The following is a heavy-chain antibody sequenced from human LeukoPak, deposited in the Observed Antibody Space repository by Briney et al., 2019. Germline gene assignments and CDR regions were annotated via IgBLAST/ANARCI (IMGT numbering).Heavy chain of an antibody. V-gene: IGHV3-7*01. CDR3: ARVCGDYYDPLDY. CDR2: IKQDGSEK. Sequence: GGSLRLSCAASGFTFSSYWMSWVRQAPGEGLEWVANIKQDGSEKYYVDSVKGRFTISRDNAKNSLYLQMNSLRAEDTAVYYCARVCGDYYDPLDYWGQGTLVTVSS. J-gene: IGHJ4*02. D-gene: IGHD3-22*01. CDR1: GFTFSSYW.